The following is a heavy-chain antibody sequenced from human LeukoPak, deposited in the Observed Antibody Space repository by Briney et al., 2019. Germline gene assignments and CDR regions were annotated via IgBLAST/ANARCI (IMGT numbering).Heavy chain of an antibody. J-gene: IGHJ5*02. V-gene: IGHV4-61*08. CDR1: GGSISSGGYY. CDR2: IYNSGST. Sequence: NTSQTLSLTCTVSGGSISSGGYYWSWIRLPPGKGLEWIGYIYNSGSTNYNPSLKSRVTISADTSKNQISLRLTFVTAADTAVYYCARGGWVGVPMIWFDPWGQGTLVTVSS. CDR3: ARGGWVGVPMIWFDP. D-gene: IGHD1-26*01.